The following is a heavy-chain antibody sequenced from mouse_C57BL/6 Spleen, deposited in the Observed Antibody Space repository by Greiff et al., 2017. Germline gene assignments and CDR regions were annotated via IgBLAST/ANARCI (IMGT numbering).Heavy chain of an antibody. CDR3: ALGWGRVDV. J-gene: IGHJ1*03. Sequence: VQLQQPGAELVKPGASVKVSCKASGYTFTSYWMHWVKQRPGQGLEWIGRIPPSDSDTNYNQKFKGKDTLTVDKSSSTAYLQLSSLTSEDSAVYYCALGWGRVDVWGTGTTVTVSS. CDR1: GYTFTSYW. CDR2: IPPSDSDT. V-gene: IGHV1-74*01. D-gene: IGHD1-1*01.